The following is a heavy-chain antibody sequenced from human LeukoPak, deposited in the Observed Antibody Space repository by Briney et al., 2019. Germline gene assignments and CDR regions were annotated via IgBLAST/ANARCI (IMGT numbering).Heavy chain of an antibody. V-gene: IGHV3-64D*06. J-gene: IGHJ4*02. D-gene: IGHD5-18*01. Sequence: PGGSLRLSRSASGFTFGNYAMHWVRQAPGKGLEYVSAISNNGGSTYYADSVKGRFTISRDNSKNTLYLQMSSLRAEDMAVYYCVKTRYSYTSTLGDYFDYWGQGTLVTVSS. CDR1: GFTFGNYA. CDR3: VKTRYSYTSTLGDYFDY. CDR2: ISNNGGST.